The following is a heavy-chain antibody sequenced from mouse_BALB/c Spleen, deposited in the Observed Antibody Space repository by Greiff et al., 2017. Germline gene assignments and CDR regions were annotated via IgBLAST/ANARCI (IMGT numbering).Heavy chain of an antibody. CDR3: AREGGSSFYAMDY. Sequence: EVHLVESGGGLVKPGGSLKLSCAASGFTFSSYAMSWVRQTPEKRLEWVASISSGGSTYYPDSVKGRFTISRDNARNILYLQMSSLRSEDTAMYYCAREGGSSFYAMDYWGQGTSVTVSS. D-gene: IGHD1-1*01. V-gene: IGHV5-6-5*01. CDR2: ISSGGST. J-gene: IGHJ4*01. CDR1: GFTFSSYA.